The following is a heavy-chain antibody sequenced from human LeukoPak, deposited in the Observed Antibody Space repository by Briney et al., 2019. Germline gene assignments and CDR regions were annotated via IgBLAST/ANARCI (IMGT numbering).Heavy chain of an antibody. CDR1: GYTFTGYY. CDR2: INPNSGGT. V-gene: IGHV1-2*02. D-gene: IGHD5-12*01. Sequence: ASVKVSCKASGYTFTGYYMHWVRQAPGQGLEWMGWINPNSGGTNYAQKFQGRVTMTRDTSISTACMELSRLRSDDTAVYYCARGGSGYDYYYYGMDVWGQGTTVTVSS. CDR3: ARGGSGYDYYYYGMDV. J-gene: IGHJ6*02.